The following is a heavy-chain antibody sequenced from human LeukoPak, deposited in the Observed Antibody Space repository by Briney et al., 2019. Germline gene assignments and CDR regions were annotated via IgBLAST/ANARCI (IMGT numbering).Heavy chain of an antibody. V-gene: IGHV3-30-3*01. D-gene: IGHD6-13*01. Sequence: GRSLRLSCAASGPTFGNYAMHWVRQAPGKGLEWLAVISNDGSKKYYAGSVEGRFTISRDNSKNTLYLQMNSLRPEDTAVFYCARDGSSSWYIENWFDPWGQGTLVTVSS. J-gene: IGHJ5*02. CDR1: GPTFGNYA. CDR3: ARDGSSSWYIENWFDP. CDR2: ISNDGSKK.